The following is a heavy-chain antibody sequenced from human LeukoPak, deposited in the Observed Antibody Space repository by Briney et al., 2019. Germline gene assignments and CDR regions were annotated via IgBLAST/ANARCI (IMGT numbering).Heavy chain of an antibody. V-gene: IGHV4-34*01. CDR2: INHSGST. J-gene: IGHJ4*02. CDR1: GGSFSGYY. Sequence: SETLSLTCAVYGGSFSGYYWSWIRQPPGKGLEWIGEINHSGSTNYNPSLKSRVTISVDTSKDQFSLKLSSVTAADTAVYYCARGTAAAGWPFDYWGQGTLVTVSS. CDR3: ARGTAAAGWPFDY. D-gene: IGHD6-13*01.